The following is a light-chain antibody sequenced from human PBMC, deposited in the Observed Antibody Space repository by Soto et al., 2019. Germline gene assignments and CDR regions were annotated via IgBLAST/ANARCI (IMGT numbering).Light chain of an antibody. V-gene: IGKV1-39*01. CDR1: QSIRRS. CDR2: AAS. Sequence: DIQMTQSPSSLSASVADRVTITCRASQSIRRSLNWYQQKXGKAPNXXIYAASSLQTGVPSRFTGSGSGTDFTLTVSNLQPEDVAVYYCQQTYSSPRTFGQGTKVDIK. CDR3: QQTYSSPRT. J-gene: IGKJ1*01.